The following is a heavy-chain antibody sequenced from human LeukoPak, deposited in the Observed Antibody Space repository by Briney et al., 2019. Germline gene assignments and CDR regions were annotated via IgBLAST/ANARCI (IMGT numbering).Heavy chain of an antibody. Sequence: GESLKISCKASGYRFTTYWIGWVRQMPGKGLGWMGIIDPHDSDTRYRPAFEGQVTISADKSINTAYLQWSSLKASDTAIYFCARRDLYDTSGYGGNTFDVWGQGTMVSVSS. D-gene: IGHD3-22*01. CDR1: GYRFTTYW. J-gene: IGHJ3*01. CDR2: IDPHDSDT. CDR3: ARRDLYDTSGYGGNTFDV. V-gene: IGHV5-51*01.